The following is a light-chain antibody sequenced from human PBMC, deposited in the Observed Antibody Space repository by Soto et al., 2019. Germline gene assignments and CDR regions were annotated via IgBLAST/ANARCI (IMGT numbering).Light chain of an antibody. CDR2: DAS. V-gene: IGKV1-5*01. CDR1: QSISSW. J-gene: IGKJ2*01. CDR3: PQYNSYPGMYP. Sequence: DIQMTQSPSTLSASVGDRVTITCRASQSISSWLAWYQQKPGKAPKLLIYDASSLESGFPSMFSGSGSGTEFTLTISSRPPDDFATYYCPQYNSYPGMYPFGQGNNLAIK.